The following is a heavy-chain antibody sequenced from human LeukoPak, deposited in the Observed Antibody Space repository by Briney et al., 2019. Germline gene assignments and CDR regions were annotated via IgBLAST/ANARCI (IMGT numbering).Heavy chain of an antibody. CDR1: GFTFDDYA. Sequence: SLRLSCAASGFTFDDYAMHWVRQAPGKGLEWVSGISWNSGSIGYADSVKGRFTISRDNAKNSLYLQMNSLRAEDTALYYCAKDRRSTSRGYFDYWGQGTLVTVSS. J-gene: IGHJ4*02. V-gene: IGHV3-9*01. CDR3: AKDRRSTSRGYFDY. D-gene: IGHD3-10*01. CDR2: ISWNSGSI.